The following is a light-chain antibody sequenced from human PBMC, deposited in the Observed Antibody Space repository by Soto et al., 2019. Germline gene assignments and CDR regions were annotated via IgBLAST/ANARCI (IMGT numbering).Light chain of an antibody. CDR1: QSVSSSY. V-gene: IGKV3-20*01. J-gene: IGKJ2*01. CDR2: SAS. CDR3: QQFVGSSYT. Sequence: ESVLTQSPGTLSLSPGERATLSCRASQSVSSSYLAWYQQKPGQAPRLLIYSASSRATGIPDRFSGSGSGTDFTLTISRLEPEDCAVYYCQQFVGSSYTFGQGTKLEIK.